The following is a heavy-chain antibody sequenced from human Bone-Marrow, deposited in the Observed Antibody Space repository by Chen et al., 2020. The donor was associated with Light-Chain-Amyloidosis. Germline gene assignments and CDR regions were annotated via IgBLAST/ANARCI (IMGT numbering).Heavy chain of an antibody. D-gene: IGHD2-2*01. V-gene: IGHV3-74*01. Sequence: EVQLVQSGGGLVQPGGSLRLSCAASTFTISEYWMHWVRQAPGKGLVWVARTNPDGSRTDHAGSVRGRFTISRDNAKNTLFLQMNSLRVEDTAVYFCVRGTSGGYGLFDQWGQGPLVTVSS. CDR2: TNPDGSRT. J-gene: IGHJ4*02. CDR3: VRGTSGGYGLFDQ. CDR1: TFTISEYW.